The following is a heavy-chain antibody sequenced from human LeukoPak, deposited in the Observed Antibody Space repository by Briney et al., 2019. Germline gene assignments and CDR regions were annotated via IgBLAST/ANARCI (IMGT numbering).Heavy chain of an antibody. CDR3: AALEVTTSVGENY. Sequence: PSETLSLTCTVSGDSISSSSYYWGWIRQPPGKGLEWIGTIYYSGSTYYNPSLKSRVTISVDTSKNQFSLKLSSVTAADTAVYYCAALEVTTSVGENYWGQGTLVTVSS. CDR1: GDSISSSSYY. J-gene: IGHJ4*02. D-gene: IGHD4-17*01. V-gene: IGHV4-39*07. CDR2: IYYSGST.